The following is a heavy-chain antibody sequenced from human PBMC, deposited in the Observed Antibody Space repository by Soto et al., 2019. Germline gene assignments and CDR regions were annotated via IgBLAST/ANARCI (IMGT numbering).Heavy chain of an antibody. Sequence: SETLALTCTVSGGSIRSYYWSWIRQPPGKGLEWIGYIYYSVRTNYNPSRKSRVTISVDTSKNQFSLKLSSVTAADTAVYYCATVTYSYGLEDYWGQVPLVTVSS. V-gene: IGHV4-59*01. D-gene: IGHD5-18*01. CDR1: GGSIRSYY. CDR3: ATVTYSYGLEDY. J-gene: IGHJ4*02. CDR2: IYYSVRT.